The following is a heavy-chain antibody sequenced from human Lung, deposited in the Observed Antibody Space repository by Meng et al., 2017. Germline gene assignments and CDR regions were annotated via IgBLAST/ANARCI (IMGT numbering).Heavy chain of an antibody. CDR3: ARTTVTTEG. D-gene: IGHD4-17*01. CDR1: GFTFSSYE. Sequence: GGALRLSCAASGFTFSSYEMNWVRQAPGKGLEWVSYISSSGSTIYYADSVKGRFTISRDNAKNSLYLQMNSLRAEDTAVYYCARTTVTTEGWGQGTLVTVSS. J-gene: IGHJ4*02. CDR2: ISSSGSTI. V-gene: IGHV3-48*03.